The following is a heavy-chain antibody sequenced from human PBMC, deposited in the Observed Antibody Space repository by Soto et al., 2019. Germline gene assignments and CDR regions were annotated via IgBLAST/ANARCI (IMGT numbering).Heavy chain of an antibody. D-gene: IGHD1-20*01. V-gene: IGHV4-39*01. CDR1: GGSTSSTTYY. CDR2: IYYGGST. Sequence: SETLSLTCTVSGGSTSSTTYYWGWVRQSPGKGLEWIGSIYYGGSTYYNPSLKSRVTISVDTSKNQLSLKLRSVTAADTAVYYCALGRGYNSNDHYFDYWGQGTLVTVSS. CDR3: ALGRGYNSNDHYFDY. J-gene: IGHJ4*02.